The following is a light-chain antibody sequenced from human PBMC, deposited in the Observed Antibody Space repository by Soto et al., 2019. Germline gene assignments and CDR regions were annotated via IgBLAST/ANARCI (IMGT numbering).Light chain of an antibody. CDR3: QTWGTGIRV. CDR1: SGHSSFA. V-gene: IGLV4-69*01. CDR2: LNSDGSH. Sequence: QLVLTQSPSASASLGASVKLTCTLSSGHSSFAIAWHQQQPEKGPRYLMKLNSDGSHSKGDEIPDRFSGSRSGAERYLTISSLQSEDEADYYCQTWGTGIRVFGGGTKLTVL. J-gene: IGLJ2*01.